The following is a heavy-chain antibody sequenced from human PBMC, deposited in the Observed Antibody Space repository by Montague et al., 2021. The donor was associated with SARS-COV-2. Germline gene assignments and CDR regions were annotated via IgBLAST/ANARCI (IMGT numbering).Heavy chain of an antibody. Sequence: SETPSLTCTVSNASITTSNWWTWVRQAPGKGLEWVGEIHHSGTLNYNLSLKSRVTISVDTSKNHFSLNLNSVTAADTALYFCARRIRITVFRGVPLTTHSLESWGQGIMVTVSS. CDR1: NASITTSNW. CDR3: ARRIRITVFRGVPLTTHSLES. V-gene: IGHV4/OR15-8*01. D-gene: IGHD3-10*01. CDR2: IHHSGTL. J-gene: IGHJ4*02.